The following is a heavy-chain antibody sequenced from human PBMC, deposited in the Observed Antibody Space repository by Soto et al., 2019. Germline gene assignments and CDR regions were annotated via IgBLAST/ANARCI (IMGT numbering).Heavy chain of an antibody. CDR3: ARDLGVRSGSWADSDAFDI. Sequence: ASVKVSCKASGYTFTSYGISWVRQAPGQGLEWMGWISAYHGNTNCAQKLQGRGTMTTGTSTSTAYMERRSLRSDDTAVYYCARDLGVRSGSWADSDAFDIWGQGTMVTV. D-gene: IGHD6-13*01. J-gene: IGHJ3*02. V-gene: IGHV1-18*01. CDR1: GYTFTSYG. CDR2: ISAYHGNT.